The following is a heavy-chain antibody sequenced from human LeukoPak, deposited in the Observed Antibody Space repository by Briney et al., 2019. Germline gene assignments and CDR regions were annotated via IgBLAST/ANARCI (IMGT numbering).Heavy chain of an antibody. J-gene: IGHJ5*02. CDR1: GGTFSSYA. CDR2: IIPIFGTA. CDR3: ARDSGKAYGSGSYYPNWFDP. D-gene: IGHD3-10*01. V-gene: IGHV1-69*06. Sequence: SVKVSCKASGGTFSSYAISWVRQAPGQGLEWMGGIIPIFGTANYAQKFQGRVTITADKSTSTAYMELSSLRSEDTAVYYCARDSGKAYGSGSYYPNWFDPWGQGTLVTVSS.